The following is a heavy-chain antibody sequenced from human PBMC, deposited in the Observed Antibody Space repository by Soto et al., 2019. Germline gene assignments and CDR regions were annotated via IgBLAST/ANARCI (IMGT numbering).Heavy chain of an antibody. Sequence: QVQLVQSGAEVKKPGSSVKVSCKASGGTFSSYAISWVRQAPGQGLEWMGVIIPIFGTANYAQKFQGRVTITADKSTSTAYMALSSLRSEDTAVYYCARNPFQSGYDSGWYYYYYGMDVWGQGTTVTVSS. CDR1: GGTFSSYA. D-gene: IGHD5-12*01. V-gene: IGHV1-69*06. J-gene: IGHJ6*02. CDR2: IIPIFGTA. CDR3: ARNPFQSGYDSGWYYYYYGMDV.